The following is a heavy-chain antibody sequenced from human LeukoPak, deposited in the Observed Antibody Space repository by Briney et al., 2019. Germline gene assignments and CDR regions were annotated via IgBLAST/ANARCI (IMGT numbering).Heavy chain of an antibody. CDR2: IYPGDSDT. J-gene: IGHJ3*02. Sequence: GESLKISWKGSGYSFTSYWIGWVRQMPGKGLEWMGIIYPGDSDTRYSPAFQGQVTISAAKSISTAYLQGSSLQASDTAMYYCARESRAFDIWGHGILVTVSS. CDR3: ARESRAFDI. V-gene: IGHV5-51*01. CDR1: GYSFTSYW.